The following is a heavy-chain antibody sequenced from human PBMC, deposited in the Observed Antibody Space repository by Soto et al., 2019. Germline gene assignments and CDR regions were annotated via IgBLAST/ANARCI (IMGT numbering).Heavy chain of an antibody. CDR3: ARGPVATIWAYYYYSMDV. J-gene: IGHJ6*03. CDR1: GYTFTSYA. Sequence: QVQLVQSGAEVKKPGASVKVSCKASGYTFTSYAMHWVRQAPGQRLEWMGWINAGNGNTKYSQKFQGRVTITRDTSASTAYMELSSLRSEDTAVYYCARGPVATIWAYYYYSMDVWGKGTTVTFSS. V-gene: IGHV1-3*01. D-gene: IGHD5-12*01. CDR2: INAGNGNT.